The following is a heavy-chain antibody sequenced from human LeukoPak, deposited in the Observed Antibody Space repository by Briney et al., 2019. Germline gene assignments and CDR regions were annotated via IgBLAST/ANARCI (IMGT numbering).Heavy chain of an antibody. CDR1: GYTFTGYY. Sequence: ASVKVSCKASGYTFTGYYMHWVRQAPGQGLEWMGWINPNSGGTNYAQKFQGRVTMTRDTSISTAYMELSRLRFDDTAVYYCARDRHDFWSGYYHNWFDPWGQGTLVTVSS. CDR2: INPNSGGT. D-gene: IGHD3-3*01. CDR3: ARDRHDFWSGYYHNWFDP. J-gene: IGHJ5*02. V-gene: IGHV1-2*02.